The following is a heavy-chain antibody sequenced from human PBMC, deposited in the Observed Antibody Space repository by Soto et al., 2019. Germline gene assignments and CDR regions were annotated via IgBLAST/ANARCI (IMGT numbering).Heavy chain of an antibody. D-gene: IGHD3-22*01. CDR1: GFTFKESA. Sequence: PGGSLRLSCEASGFTFKESAMNWVRQAPGKGLEWVASISDTGASTWYAESVRGRLSISRDNSKNTLYLQMNSLRGEDTAVYYCAKSRYSDSSGDFYDYWGQGTLVTVSS. V-gene: IGHV3-23*01. J-gene: IGHJ4*02. CDR3: AKSRYSDSSGDFYDY. CDR2: ISDTGAST.